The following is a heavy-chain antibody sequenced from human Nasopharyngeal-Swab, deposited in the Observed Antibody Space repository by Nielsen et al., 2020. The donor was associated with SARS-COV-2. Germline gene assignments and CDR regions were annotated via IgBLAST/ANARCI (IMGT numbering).Heavy chain of an antibody. CDR3: ARHVGYCSTTSCSLPDS. CDR1: GGSISSRSYY. V-gene: IGHV4-39*07. J-gene: IGHJ4*02. CDR2: IYSSGDT. D-gene: IGHD2-2*01. Sequence: SETLSLTCSVSGGSISSRSYYWVWIRQAPGKGLEWIGSIYSSGDTYYNPPLKSRVTISLDTSKNQFSLKLSSVTAADTAVYYCARHVGYCSTTSCSLPDSWGQGTLVTVSS.